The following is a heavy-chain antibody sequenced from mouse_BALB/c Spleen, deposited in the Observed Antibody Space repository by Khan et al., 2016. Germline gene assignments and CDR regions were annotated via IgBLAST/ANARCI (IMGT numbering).Heavy chain of an antibody. J-gene: IGHJ3*01. CDR1: GYSITSGYY. D-gene: IGHD2-4*01. CDR2: ISYDGIN. CDR3: TISIYDNYAWFAY. V-gene: IGHV3-6*02. Sequence: EVQLQESGPGLVKPSQSLSLTCSVTGYSITSGYYWNWIRQFPGNKLEWMGYISYDGINNYNPSLKNRISITRDTSKNQFFLKLNSVTTEDTATYYCTISIYDNYAWFAYWGQGTLVTVSA.